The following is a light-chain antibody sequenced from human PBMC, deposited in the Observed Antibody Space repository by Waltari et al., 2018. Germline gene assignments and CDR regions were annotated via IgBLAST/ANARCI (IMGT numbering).Light chain of an antibody. CDR2: MDD. CDR1: SSNIGSNS. Sequence: QSVLTQPPSASGTPGQRVTMSCSGGSSNIGSNSVNWSQQLPGTAHKLLSYMDDQRPSGVPDRFSGAKSGTAGSVAISRLQSADEADYYCAAWEDSLNGPVFGGRTKLTVL. J-gene: IGLJ2*01. V-gene: IGLV1-44*01. CDR3: AAWEDSLNGPV.